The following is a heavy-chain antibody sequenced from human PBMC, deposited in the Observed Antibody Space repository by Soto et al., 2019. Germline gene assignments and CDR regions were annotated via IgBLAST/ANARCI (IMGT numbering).Heavy chain of an antibody. CDR1: GFTFDDYG. CDR3: ARDLCGGDCQGFDY. J-gene: IGHJ4*01. D-gene: IGHD2-21*02. V-gene: IGHV3-33*08. CDR2: IWYDGSNK. Sequence: GGSLRLSCVVSGFTFDDYGMHWVRQAPGKGLEWVAVIWYDGSNKYYADSVKGRFTISRDNSKNTLYLQMNSLRAEDTAVYYCARDLCGGDCQGFDYWGQGTLVTVSS.